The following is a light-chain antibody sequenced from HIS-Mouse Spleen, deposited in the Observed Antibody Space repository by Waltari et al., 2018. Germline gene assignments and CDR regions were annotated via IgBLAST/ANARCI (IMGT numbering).Light chain of an antibody. V-gene: IGLV3-1*01. J-gene: IGLJ2*01. CDR3: QAWDSSTAV. CDR2: QDS. CDR1: KLGDKY. Sequence: SYELTQPPSVSVSPGQTASITCSGDKLGDKYACWYQQKPGQSPVLVIYQDSKRPSGIPERVAGSNSGNTATRTISGTQAMDEADYYCQAWDSSTAVFGGGTKLTVL.